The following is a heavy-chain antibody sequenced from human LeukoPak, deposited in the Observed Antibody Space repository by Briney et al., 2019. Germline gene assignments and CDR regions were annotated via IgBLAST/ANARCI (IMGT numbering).Heavy chain of an antibody. CDR1: GYTFTSYD. D-gene: IGHD5-18*01. CDR2: MNPNSGNT. Sequence: ASVKVSCKASGYTFTSYDINWVRQATGQGLEWMGWMNPNSGNTGYAQKFQGRVTMTRDTSISTAYMELSRLRSDDTAVYYCARETSDTAMVMSSYWGQGTLVTVSS. V-gene: IGHV1-8*01. J-gene: IGHJ4*02. CDR3: ARETSDTAMVMSSY.